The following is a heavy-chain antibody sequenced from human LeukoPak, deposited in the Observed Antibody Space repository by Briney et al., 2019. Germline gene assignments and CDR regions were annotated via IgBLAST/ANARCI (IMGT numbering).Heavy chain of an antibody. CDR2: IIPIFGTA. CDR1: GYTFSSHA. V-gene: IGHV1-69*13. CDR3: ARDGHYDSSGYGDAFDI. D-gene: IGHD3-22*01. Sequence: WASVKVSCKASGYTFSSHAISWVRQAPGQGLEWMGGIIPIFGTANYAQKFQGRVTITADESTSTAYMELSSLRSEDTAVYYCARDGHYDSSGYGDAFDIWGQGTMVTVSS. J-gene: IGHJ3*02.